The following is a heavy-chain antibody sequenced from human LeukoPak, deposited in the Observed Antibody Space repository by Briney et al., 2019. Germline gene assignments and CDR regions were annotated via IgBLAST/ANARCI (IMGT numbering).Heavy chain of an antibody. CDR2: INPKSGGT. J-gene: IGHJ4*02. V-gene: IGHV1-2*02. Sequence: GASVKVSCKASGYTFTGYYMHWVRQAPGQGLEWMGWINPKSGGTNYAQKFQGRVTMTRDTSISTAYMEMSRLRSDDTAVYYCARGVARSSKFHFSYYFDYWGQGTLVTVSS. CDR3: ARGVARSSKFHFSYYFDY. D-gene: IGHD6-6*01. CDR1: GYTFTGYY.